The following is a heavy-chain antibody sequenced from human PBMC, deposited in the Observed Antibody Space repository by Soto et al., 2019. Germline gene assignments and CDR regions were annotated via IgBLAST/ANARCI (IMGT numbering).Heavy chain of an antibody. CDR3: ARLYAAGIAAAGTVVVY. D-gene: IGHD6-13*01. CDR1: GYTFTSYG. Sequence: GASVKVSCKASGYTFTSYGISWVRQAPGQGLEWMGWISAYNGNTNYAQKLQGRVTMTTDTSTSTAYMELRSLRSDDTAVYYRARLYAAGIAAAGTVVVYWGQGTLVTVSS. J-gene: IGHJ4*02. V-gene: IGHV1-18*01. CDR2: ISAYNGNT.